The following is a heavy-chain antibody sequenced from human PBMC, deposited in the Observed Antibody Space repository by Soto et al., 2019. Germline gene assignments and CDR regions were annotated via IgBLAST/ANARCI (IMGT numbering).Heavy chain of an antibody. Sequence: QLQLQESGPGLVKPSETLSLTCSVSGGSISISSYYWGWVRQPPGKGLEWIASMYYSGGNYYNPSLQSRATISVDKSKNPFSLKLTSATAADTAVYYCARLDTFLAYYHHWGQGTRVTVS. D-gene: IGHD3-3*02. CDR2: MYYSGGN. J-gene: IGHJ5*02. V-gene: IGHV4-39*01. CDR1: GGSISISSYY. CDR3: ARLDTFLAYYHH.